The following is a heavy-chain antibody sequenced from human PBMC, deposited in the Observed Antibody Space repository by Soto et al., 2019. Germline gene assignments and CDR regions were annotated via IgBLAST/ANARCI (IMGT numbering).Heavy chain of an antibody. J-gene: IGHJ5*02. CDR3: ARGRYYYDSSAPTWFDP. Sequence: LRLSCAASGFTFSSYSMNWVRQAPGKGLEWVSSISSSSYIYYADSVKGRFTISRDNAKNSLYLQMNSLRAEDTAVYYCARGRYYYDSSAPTWFDPWGQGTLVTVSS. V-gene: IGHV3-21*01. D-gene: IGHD3-22*01. CDR2: ISSSSYI. CDR1: GFTFSSYS.